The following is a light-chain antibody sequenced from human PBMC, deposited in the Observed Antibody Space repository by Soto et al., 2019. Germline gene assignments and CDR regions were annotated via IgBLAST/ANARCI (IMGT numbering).Light chain of an antibody. J-gene: IGLJ2*01. Sequence: QSALTQPASVSGSPGQSITISCTGTSTDPATYDLVSWYQQHPGKAPQLIIYEVAKRPSGVSARFSGSQSGDTASLTICGLQAADEAYYYCCSRLFGGGTKLTVL. V-gene: IGLV2-23*02. CDR3: CSRL. CDR2: EVA. CDR1: STDPATYDL.